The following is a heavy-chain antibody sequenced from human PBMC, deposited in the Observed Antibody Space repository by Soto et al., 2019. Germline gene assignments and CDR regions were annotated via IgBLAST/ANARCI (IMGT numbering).Heavy chain of an antibody. CDR2: ISGSGGST. Sequence: GGSLRLSCAASGFTFSSYAMSWVRQAPGKGLEWVSAISGSGGSTYYADSVKGRFTISRDNSKNTLYLQMNSLRAEDTAVYYCAKDRTMIVVVITYYFDYWGQGTLVTVSS. J-gene: IGHJ4*02. D-gene: IGHD3-22*01. CDR1: GFTFSSYA. V-gene: IGHV3-23*01. CDR3: AKDRTMIVVVITYYFDY.